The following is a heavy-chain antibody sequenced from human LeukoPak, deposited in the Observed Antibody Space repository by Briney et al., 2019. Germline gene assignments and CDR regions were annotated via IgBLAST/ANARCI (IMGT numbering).Heavy chain of an antibody. Sequence: SETLSLTCKVSGCPISNCYWGWMRLPAGKRLESSGRLSPSGTTDHNAYLKSRLTMSVETAKSKVSLKLTSVTAADTAVYYCARYGWGDLDCWGQGILVTASS. CDR3: ARYGWGDLDC. CDR2: LSPSGTT. D-gene: IGHD2-21*02. CDR1: GCPISNCY. V-gene: IGHV4-4*07. J-gene: IGHJ4*02.